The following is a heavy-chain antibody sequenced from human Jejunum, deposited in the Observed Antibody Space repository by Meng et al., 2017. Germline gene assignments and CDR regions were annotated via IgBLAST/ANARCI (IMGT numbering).Heavy chain of an antibody. J-gene: IGHJ4*02. CDR2: IQYSGTT. Sequence: QVQLQQSGPGLVKPSQTLSLNCTVSGGSITSNDYYCSWIRQPPGKGLEWIGFIQYSGTTYYSPSLKSRVTISTDTSQKQCSLEVSSVTAADSAVYYCARGNYFSSHDYWGQGTLVTVSS. CDR3: ARGNYFSSHDY. CDR1: GGSITSNDYY. D-gene: IGHD4-11*01. V-gene: IGHV4-30-4*01.